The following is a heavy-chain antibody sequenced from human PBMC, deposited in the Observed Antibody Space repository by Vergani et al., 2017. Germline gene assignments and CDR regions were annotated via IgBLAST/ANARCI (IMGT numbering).Heavy chain of an antibody. Sequence: QVQLQESGPGLVKPSETLSLTCTVSGGSISSYYWSWIRQPPGKGLEWFGYIYYSGSTNYNPSLKSRVTISVDTSKNQFSLKLSSVAAADTAVYSCARDLKEAGGAFDIWGQGTMVTVSS. D-gene: IGHD6-13*01. J-gene: IGHJ3*02. CDR3: ARDLKEAGGAFDI. V-gene: IGHV4-59*01. CDR2: IYYSGST. CDR1: GGSISSYY.